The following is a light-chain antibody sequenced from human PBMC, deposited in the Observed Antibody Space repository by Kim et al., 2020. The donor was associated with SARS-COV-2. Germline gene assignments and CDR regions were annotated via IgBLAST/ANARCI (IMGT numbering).Light chain of an antibody. J-gene: IGKJ4*01. V-gene: IGKV3-11*01. CDR2: DAS. Sequence: EIVLTKSPGILYLSPGERATISCRASQSVRSYLAWYQHKPGQAPRLLIYDASHRATGIPARFSGSGSGTDFTLTISSLEPEDFAIYYCQQRSSWPRLTFGGVTKVDI. CDR1: QSVRSY. CDR3: QQRSSWPRLT.